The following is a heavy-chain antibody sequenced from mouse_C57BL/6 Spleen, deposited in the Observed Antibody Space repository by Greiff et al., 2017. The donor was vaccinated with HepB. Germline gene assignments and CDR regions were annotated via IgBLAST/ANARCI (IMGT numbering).Heavy chain of an antibody. V-gene: IGHV2-9-1*01. J-gene: IGHJ4*01. CDR2: IWTGGGT. CDR1: GFSLTSYA. CDR3: ARSLYYGSRGRAMDY. Sequence: VKLMESGPGLVAPSQSLSITCTVSGFSLTSYAISWVRQPPGKGLEWLGVIWTGGGTNYNSALKSRLSISKDNSKSQVFLKMNSLQTDDTARYYCARSLYYGSRGRAMDYWGQGTSVTVSS. D-gene: IGHD1-1*01.